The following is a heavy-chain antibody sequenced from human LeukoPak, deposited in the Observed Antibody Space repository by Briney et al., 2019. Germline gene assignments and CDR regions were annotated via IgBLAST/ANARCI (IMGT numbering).Heavy chain of an antibody. V-gene: IGHV4-59*08. J-gene: IGHJ4*02. CDR2: IFYTGRA. Sequence: SETLSLTCTVSRGSLSPDHCAWVRQPPGKGLEWIGYIFYTGRARYNPSLESRVTLTVDMSKNQVSLKLRSVTAADTAIYYCARLVDGIYTRVDSWGQGTLVTVSS. D-gene: IGHD1-26*01. CDR1: RGSLSPDH. CDR3: ARLVDGIYTRVDS.